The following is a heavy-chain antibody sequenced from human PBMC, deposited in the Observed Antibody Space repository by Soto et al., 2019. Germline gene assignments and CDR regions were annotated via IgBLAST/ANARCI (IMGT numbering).Heavy chain of an antibody. D-gene: IGHD3-22*01. V-gene: IGHV3-21*01. CDR2: ISSSSSYI. Sequence: EVQLVESGGGLVKPGGSLRLSCAASGFTFSSYSMNWVRQAPGKGLEWVSSISSSSSYIYYADSVKGRFTISRDNAHNSLYLHMNSLGAEDTAVYYCARAKDYYDSHTGGWFDPWGQGTLVTVSS. CDR3: ARAKDYYDSHTGGWFDP. CDR1: GFTFSSYS. J-gene: IGHJ5*02.